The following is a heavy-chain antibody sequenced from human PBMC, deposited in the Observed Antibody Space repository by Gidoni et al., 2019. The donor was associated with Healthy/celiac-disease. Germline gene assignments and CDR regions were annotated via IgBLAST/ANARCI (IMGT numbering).Heavy chain of an antibody. V-gene: IGHV3-9*01. CDR3: AKDRQWLVRYFDY. Sequence: EVQLVESGGGLLQPGRSLRLSCAAPGFTFDDYAMHWVRQAPGKGLEWVSGISWNSGSIGYADSVKGRFTISRDNAKNSLYLQMNSLRAEDTALYYCAKDRQWLVRYFDYWGQGTLVTVSS. J-gene: IGHJ4*02. CDR1: GFTFDDYA. CDR2: ISWNSGSI. D-gene: IGHD6-19*01.